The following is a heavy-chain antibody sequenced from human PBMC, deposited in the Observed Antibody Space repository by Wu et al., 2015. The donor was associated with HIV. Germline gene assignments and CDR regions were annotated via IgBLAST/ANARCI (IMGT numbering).Heavy chain of an antibody. V-gene: IGHV1-8*03. CDR1: GYTFTSYD. CDR2: MNPNSGNT. J-gene: IGHJ4*02. CDR3: ARGGWRIDDFWSGYYPLDY. Sequence: QVQLVQSGAEVKKPGASVKVSCKASGYTFTSYDINWVRQATGQGLEWMGWMNPNSGNTGYAQKFQGRVTITRNTSISTAYMELSSLRSEDTAVYYCARGGWRIDDFWSGYYPLDYWGQGTLVTVSS. D-gene: IGHD3-3*01.